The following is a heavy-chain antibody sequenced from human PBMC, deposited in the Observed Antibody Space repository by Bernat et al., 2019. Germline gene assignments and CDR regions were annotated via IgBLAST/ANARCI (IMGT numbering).Heavy chain of an antibody. CDR1: GFTFSSYG. J-gene: IGHJ5*02. Sequence: QVQLVESGGGVVQPGRSLRLSCAASGFTFSSYGMHWVRQAPGKGLEWVAVIWYDGSNKYYADSVKGRFTISRDNSKNTLYLQMNSRGAEDTAVYYCARESSDVDTAMAPLLDSMGFDPWGQGTLVTVSS. CDR2: IWYDGSNK. D-gene: IGHD5-18*01. CDR3: ARESSDVDTAMAPLLDSMGFDP. V-gene: IGHV3-33*01.